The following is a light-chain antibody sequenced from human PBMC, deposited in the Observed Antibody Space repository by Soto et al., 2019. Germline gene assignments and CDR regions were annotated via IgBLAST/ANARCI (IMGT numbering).Light chain of an antibody. J-gene: IGKJ4*01. CDR1: QSISSW. V-gene: IGKV1-5*01. CDR3: LHHNSFPLA. Sequence: DIQMTQSPSTLSASVGDRVTITCRASQSISSWLAWYQQKPGKAPKLLISAASSLQGGVPSRFSGSGFGTEFTLTISNLQPEDFATYYCLHHNSFPLAFGGGTKGDIK. CDR2: AAS.